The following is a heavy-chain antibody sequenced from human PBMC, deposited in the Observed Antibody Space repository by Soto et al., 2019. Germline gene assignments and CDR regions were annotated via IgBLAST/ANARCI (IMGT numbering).Heavy chain of an antibody. CDR1: GLTVSGKKY. D-gene: IGHD3-16*01. J-gene: IGHJ4*02. CDR2: ISATGGGT. CDR3: AKDRRAGGNSAFYFDF. V-gene: IGHV3-23*01. Sequence: PGGSLRLSCVASGLTVSGKKYMAWVRQAPGKGPEWVSLISATGGGTYYADSVKGRFTISRDNSHNTLYLQVHSLTAEDTAVYYCAKDRRAGGNSAFYFDFWGQGAQVTVSS.